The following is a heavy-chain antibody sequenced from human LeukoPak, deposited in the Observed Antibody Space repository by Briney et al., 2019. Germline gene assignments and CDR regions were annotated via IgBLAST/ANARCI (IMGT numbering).Heavy chain of an antibody. D-gene: IGHD3-10*01. Sequence: KPSETLSPTCTVSGGSISSSSYYWGWIRQPPGKGLEWIGSIYYSGSTYYNPSLKSRVTISVDTSKNQFSLKLSSVTAADTAVYYCARHGRGYYGSGIFDYWGQGTLVTVSS. CDR3: ARHGRGYYGSGIFDY. J-gene: IGHJ4*02. CDR2: IYYSGST. V-gene: IGHV4-39*01. CDR1: GGSISSSSYY.